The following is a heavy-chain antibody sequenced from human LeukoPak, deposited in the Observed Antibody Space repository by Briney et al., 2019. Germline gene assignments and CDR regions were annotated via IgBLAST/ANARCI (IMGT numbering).Heavy chain of an antibody. CDR3: ARPHGYSYGYRVHYYGMDV. V-gene: IGHV3-30-3*01. CDR1: GFTFSNYA. Sequence: GRSLRLSCAASGFTFSNYAMHWARQAPGKGLEWVAVISYDGSNKYYADSVKGRFTISRDNSKNTLYLQMNSLRAEDTAVNYCARPHGYSYGYRVHYYGMDVWGQGTTVTVSS. CDR2: ISYDGSNK. D-gene: IGHD5-18*01. J-gene: IGHJ6*02.